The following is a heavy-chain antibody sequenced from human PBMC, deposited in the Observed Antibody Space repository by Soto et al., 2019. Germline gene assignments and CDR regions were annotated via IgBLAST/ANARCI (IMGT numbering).Heavy chain of an antibody. Sequence: ASVKVSCKASGYTFTSYGISWVRQAPGQGLEWMGWISAYNGNTNYAQKLQGRVTMTTDTSTSTAYMELRSLRSDDTAVYYCARAYDSLTIRHYYYYGMDVWGQGTTVTVSS. J-gene: IGHJ6*02. CDR1: GYTFTSYG. V-gene: IGHV1-18*04. D-gene: IGHD3-9*01. CDR2: ISAYNGNT. CDR3: ARAYDSLTIRHYYYYGMDV.